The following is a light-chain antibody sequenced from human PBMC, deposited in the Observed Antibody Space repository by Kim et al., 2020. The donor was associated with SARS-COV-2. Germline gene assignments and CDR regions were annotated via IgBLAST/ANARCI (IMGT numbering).Light chain of an antibody. CDR1: QSVASHH. Sequence: LSPGYGSTHSCRASQSVASHHLAWFQQKPGQTPGLLIYGTSSRATGIADRFSAGGSGTDFTLTISRLEPEDFAIYYCQQYDWPPYTFGQGTKLEI. CDR2: GTS. CDR3: QQYDWPPYT. J-gene: IGKJ2*01. V-gene: IGKV3-20*01.